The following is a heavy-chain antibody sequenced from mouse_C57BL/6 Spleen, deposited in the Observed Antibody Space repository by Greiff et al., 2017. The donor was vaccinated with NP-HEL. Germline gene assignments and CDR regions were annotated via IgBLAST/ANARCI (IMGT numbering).Heavy chain of an antibody. J-gene: IGHJ2*01. CDR1: GYAFTNYL. V-gene: IGHV1-54*01. D-gene: IGHD1-1*02. CDR2: INPGSGGT. Sequence: QVQLQQSGAELVRPGTSVKVSCKASGYAFTNYLIEWVKQRPGQGLEWIGVINPGSGGTNYNEKFKGKATLTADKSSSTAYMQLSSLTSEDSAVYVCARGGGDYFDYWGQGTTLTVSS. CDR3: ARGGGDYFDY.